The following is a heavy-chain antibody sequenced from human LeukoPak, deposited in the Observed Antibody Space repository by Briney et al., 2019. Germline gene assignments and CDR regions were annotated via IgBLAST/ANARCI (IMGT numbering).Heavy chain of an antibody. CDR1: GFTFSSYG. D-gene: IGHD3-22*01. CDR2: ISGSGGST. CDR3: AKVRGYYYDSSGQDS. V-gene: IGHV3-23*01. J-gene: IGHJ5*01. Sequence: GGTLRLSCAASGFTFSSYGMSWVRQAPGKGLEWVSAISGSGGSTYYADSVKGRFTISRDNSKNTLYLQMNSLRAEDTAVYYCAKVRGYYYDSSGQDSWGQGTLVTVSS.